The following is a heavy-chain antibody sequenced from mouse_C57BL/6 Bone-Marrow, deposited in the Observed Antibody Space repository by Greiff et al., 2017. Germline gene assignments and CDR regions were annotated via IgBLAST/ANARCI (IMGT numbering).Heavy chain of an antibody. CDR1: GFTFSSYG. V-gene: IGHV5-6*01. CDR2: ISSGGSYT. D-gene: IGHD2-3*01. Sequence: EVMLVESGGDLVKPGGSLKLSCAASGFTFSSYGMSWVRQTPDKRLAWVATISSGGSYTYYPDSVKGRFTISRDNAKNTLYLQMSSLKSEDTAMYYCASFYDGYSYYFDYWGQGTTLTVSS. J-gene: IGHJ2*01. CDR3: ASFYDGYSYYFDY.